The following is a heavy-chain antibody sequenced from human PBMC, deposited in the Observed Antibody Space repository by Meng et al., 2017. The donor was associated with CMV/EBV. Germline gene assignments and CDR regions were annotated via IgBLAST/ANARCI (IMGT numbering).Heavy chain of an antibody. CDR1: GGTFSSYT. CDR2: IIPILGIA. CDR3: ARVSGGAYGMDV. J-gene: IGHJ6*02. V-gene: IGHV1-69*02. D-gene: IGHD2/OR15-2a*01. Sequence: SVKVSCKASGGTFSSYTISWVRQAPGQGLEWMGRIIPILGIANYAQKFQGRVTMTRNTSISTAYMELSSLRSEDTAVYYCARVSGGAYGMDVWGQGTTVTVSS.